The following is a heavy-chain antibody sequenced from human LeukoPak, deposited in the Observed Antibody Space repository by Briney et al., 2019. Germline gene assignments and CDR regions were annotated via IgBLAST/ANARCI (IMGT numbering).Heavy chain of an antibody. D-gene: IGHD6-13*01. J-gene: IGHJ4*02. Sequence: GGSLRLSCAASGFTFSTYGMHWVRQAPGKGLEWVAYIRYDGDNKYYADSVEGRFIISRDNSKNTLYLQMSSLRAEDTAVYYCAKDRSPAAGTGSDYWGQGTLVTVSS. CDR2: IRYDGDNK. CDR1: GFTFSTYG. V-gene: IGHV3-30*02. CDR3: AKDRSPAAGTGSDY.